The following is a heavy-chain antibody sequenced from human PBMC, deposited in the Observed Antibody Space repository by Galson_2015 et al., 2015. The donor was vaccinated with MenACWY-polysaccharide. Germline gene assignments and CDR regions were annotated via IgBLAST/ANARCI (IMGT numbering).Heavy chain of an antibody. CDR1: GLIFSTTW. V-gene: IGHV3-15*01. J-gene: IGHJ3*02. D-gene: IGHD3-16*01. Sequence: SLRLSCAASGLIFSTTWFNWVRQAPGKGLEWVGRIKSRTDGGTTEYAAPVRGRFTFSRDDSENMVYLQMNSLKTEDTAIYYCTTASDYGRAFGIWGQGTMVTVSS. CDR3: TTASDYGRAFGI. CDR2: IKSRTDGGTT.